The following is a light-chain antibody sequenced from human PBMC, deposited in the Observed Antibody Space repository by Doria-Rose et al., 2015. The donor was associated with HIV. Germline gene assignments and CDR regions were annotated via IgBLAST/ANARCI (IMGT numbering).Light chain of an antibody. CDR3: QQTYSSPPWT. V-gene: IGKV1-39*01. CDR2: AAS. Sequence: TQSPSSLSAPIGDRVTITCRASQTVSTYLNWFQQEPGKAPKLLIYAASRLQSGVPSRFSGSGSGTDFTLTISGLQPGDFATYYCQQTYSSPPWTFGQGTKVEVK. J-gene: IGKJ1*01. CDR1: QTVSTY.